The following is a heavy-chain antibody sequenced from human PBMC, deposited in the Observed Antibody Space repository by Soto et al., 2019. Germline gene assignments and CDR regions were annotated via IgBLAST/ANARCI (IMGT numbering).Heavy chain of an antibody. CDR2: IRYSGGST. CDR1: GFTFSSYA. J-gene: IGHJ5*02. Sequence: GGALRISCAASGFTFSSYAMSWVRPAPGKGLEWVSAIRYSGGSTYYADSVKGRFTISRDNSKNTLYLQMNSRSAEDRAVFYCAEKGGLTGTSAGFDPWGQGPLVTVSS. CDR3: AEKGGLTGTSAGFDP. D-gene: IGHD3-16*01. V-gene: IGHV3-23*01.